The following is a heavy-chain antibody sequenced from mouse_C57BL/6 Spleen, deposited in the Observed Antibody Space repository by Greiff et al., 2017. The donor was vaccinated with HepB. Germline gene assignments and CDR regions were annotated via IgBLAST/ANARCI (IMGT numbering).Heavy chain of an antibody. D-gene: IGHD1-1*01. CDR2: INPYNGGT. CDR1: GYTFTDYY. V-gene: IGHV1-19*01. Sequence: EVQLQQSGPVLVKPGASVKMSCKASGYTFTDYYMNWVKQSHGKSLEWIGVINPYNGGTSYNQKFKGKATLTVDKSSSTAYMELNSLTSEDSAVYYCARPHYYGSSDWYFDVWGTGTTVTVSS. J-gene: IGHJ1*03. CDR3: ARPHYYGSSDWYFDV.